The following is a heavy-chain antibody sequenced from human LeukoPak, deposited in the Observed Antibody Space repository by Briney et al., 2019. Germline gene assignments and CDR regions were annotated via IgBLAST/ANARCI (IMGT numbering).Heavy chain of an antibody. CDR3: ARTVYGAGSYYIS. CDR1: GYTFMDYY. CDR2: INPNGGST. J-gene: IGHJ4*02. V-gene: IGHV1-46*01. D-gene: IGHD3-10*01. Sequence: GASVKVSCKASGYTFMDYYIHWARQAPGQGLEWMGIINPNGGSTMYAQNFQGRVTMTTDTSTSTGYLELSSLRSDDTAVFYCARTVYGAGSYYISWGQGTLVTVSS.